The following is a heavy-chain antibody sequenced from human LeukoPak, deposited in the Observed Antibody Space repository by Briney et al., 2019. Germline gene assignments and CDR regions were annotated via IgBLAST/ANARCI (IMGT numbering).Heavy chain of an antibody. V-gene: IGHV3-30-3*01. CDR1: GFTFSSYA. Sequence: GGSLRLSCAASGFTFSSYAMHWVRQAPGKGLEWVAVISYDGSNKYYADSVKGRFTISRDNSKNTLYLQMNSLRAEDTAVYYCARDVRAVAGTVSYYFDYWGQGTLVTVSS. CDR3: ARDVRAVAGTVSYYFDY. CDR2: ISYDGSNK. D-gene: IGHD6-19*01. J-gene: IGHJ4*02.